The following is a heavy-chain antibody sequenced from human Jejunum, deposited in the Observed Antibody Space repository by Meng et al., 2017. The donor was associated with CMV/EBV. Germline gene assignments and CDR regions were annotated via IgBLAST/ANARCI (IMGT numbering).Heavy chain of an antibody. D-gene: IGHD2-15*01. V-gene: IGHV3-7*01. CDR3: VREDIVVFDY. CDR2: IKQDGSAT. J-gene: IGHJ4*02. Sequence: SCAGSGFRYINFWIGGVRQSPGMGLEWVANIKQDGSATYYADSVKGRFTISRDNAKNSLYLQMDNLGADDTAVYYCVREDIVVFDYWGRGTLVTVSS. CDR1: GFRYINFW.